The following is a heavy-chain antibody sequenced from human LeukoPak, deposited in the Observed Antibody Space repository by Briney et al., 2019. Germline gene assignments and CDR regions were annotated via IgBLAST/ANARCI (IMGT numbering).Heavy chain of an antibody. V-gene: IGHV1-18*01. Sequence: ASVKVSCKASGYTFTSYGISWVRQAPGQGLEWMGWISAYNGNTNYAQKLQGRVTMTTDTSTSTVYMELRSLRSDDTAVYYCARFYGDIPREFDYWGQGTLVTVSS. D-gene: IGHD4-17*01. CDR2: ISAYNGNT. J-gene: IGHJ4*02. CDR3: ARFYGDIPREFDY. CDR1: GYTFTSYG.